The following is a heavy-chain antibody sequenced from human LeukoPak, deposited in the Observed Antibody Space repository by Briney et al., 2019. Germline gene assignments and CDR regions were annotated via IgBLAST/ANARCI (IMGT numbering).Heavy chain of an antibody. D-gene: IGHD5-18*01. J-gene: IGHJ4*02. CDR2: IYYSGST. CDR1: GGFNTHYY. V-gene: IGHV4-59*08. CDR3: ARFVNSYGYVGSDYFDY. Sequence: SETLSLTCSVSGGFNTHYYWSWIRQPPGKGLEWIGYIYYSGSTNYNPSLKSRVTISVDTSKNQFSLKLSSVTAADTAVYYCARFVNSYGYVGSDYFDYWGQGTLVTVSS.